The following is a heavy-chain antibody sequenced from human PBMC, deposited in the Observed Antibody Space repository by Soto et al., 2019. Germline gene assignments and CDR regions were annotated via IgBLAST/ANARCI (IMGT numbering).Heavy chain of an antibody. D-gene: IGHD3-10*01. J-gene: IGHJ3*01. CDR1: GFTFDYYW. V-gene: IGHV3-74*01. CDR3: ARRDRGGFDL. CDR2: AHSGGTTT. Sequence: EVQLVESGGGLVQPGASLRLSCAASGFTFDYYWMQWVRQAPGKGLVWGSRAHSGGTTTNYADSVKGRFTISRDNARNSVSLQMSSLRAEDTAIYYCARRDRGGFDLFGHGTMVTVSS.